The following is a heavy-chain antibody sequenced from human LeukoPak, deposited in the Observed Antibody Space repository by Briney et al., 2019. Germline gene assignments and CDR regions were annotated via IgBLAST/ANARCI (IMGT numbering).Heavy chain of an antibody. J-gene: IGHJ4*02. CDR3: ARVVGTVTTRIDY. CDR2: IYYNGST. D-gene: IGHD4-17*01. V-gene: IGHV4-59*01. Sequence: SETLSLTCTVSGGSISSYYWSWIRQPPGKGLEWIGYIYYNGSTNYNPSLKSRVTISVDTSKNQFSLKLSSVTAADTAVYYCARVVGTVTTRIDYWGQGTLVTVSS. CDR1: GGSISSYY.